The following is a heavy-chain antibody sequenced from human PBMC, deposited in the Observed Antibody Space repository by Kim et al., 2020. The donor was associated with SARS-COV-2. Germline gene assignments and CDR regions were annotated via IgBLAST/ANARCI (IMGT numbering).Heavy chain of an antibody. J-gene: IGHJ6*02. D-gene: IGHD3-22*01. CDR1: GYTFTSYD. CDR3: ARGYGSMIVLVITSCYYYGMEI. Sequence: ASVKVSCKASGYTFTSYDINWVRQATGQGLEWMGWMNPNRGKTCYAHKFHGRVTMTRNTSISTAYMELSSLRSEDTAVYYCARGYGSMIVLVITSCYYYGMEIWGQGTTVTVSS. CDR2: MNPNRGKT. V-gene: IGHV1-8*01.